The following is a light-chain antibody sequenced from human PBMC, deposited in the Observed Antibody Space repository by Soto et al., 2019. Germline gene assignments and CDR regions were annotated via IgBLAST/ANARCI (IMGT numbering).Light chain of an antibody. CDR3: QVWDSSSDLYV. V-gene: IGLV3-21*02. CDR1: NIASKS. CDR2: DDS. J-gene: IGLJ1*01. Sequence: SYELTHPPSVSLAPGQTPRITCGGNNIASKSVHWYQQKPGQAPVLVVYDDSDLPSGIPEGFAGSNSGNTATLTIRRVEAGDEADYYCQVWDSSSDLYVFATGTKVT.